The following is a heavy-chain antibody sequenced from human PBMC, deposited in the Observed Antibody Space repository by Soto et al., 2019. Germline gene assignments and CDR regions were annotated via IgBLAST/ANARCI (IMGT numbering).Heavy chain of an antibody. CDR2: ISGSSDNT. CDR1: GFTFSDYY. Sequence: GGSLRLSCAASGFTFSDYYMSWIRQAPGKGLEWLSYISGSSDNTNYADSVKGRFTISRDNAKKSLYLEMNSLRAEDTAVYYCATITMKTWGQGTLVTVSS. D-gene: IGHD3-22*01. CDR3: ATITMKT. V-gene: IGHV3-11*06. J-gene: IGHJ5*02.